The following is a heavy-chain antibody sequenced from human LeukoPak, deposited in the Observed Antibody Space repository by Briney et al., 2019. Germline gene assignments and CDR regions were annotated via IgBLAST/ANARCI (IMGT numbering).Heavy chain of an antibody. D-gene: IGHD5-18*01. CDR3: GKTTVGYSSGQKPAWPVDF. CDR1: GFTFGSHA. V-gene: IGHV3-23*01. CDR2: IFGSGGSP. J-gene: IGHJ4*01. Sequence: PGGSLRLSCEASGFTFGSHAMYWVRQAPGKGLEWVAGIFGSGGSPHYADSVKGRFTISRDNPRTTVYLQITSLREDDTAFNYRGKTTVGYSSGQKPAWPVDFWGHGTLVTASS.